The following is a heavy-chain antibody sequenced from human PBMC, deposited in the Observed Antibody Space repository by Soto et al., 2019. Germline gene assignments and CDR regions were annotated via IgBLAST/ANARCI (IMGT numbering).Heavy chain of an antibody. V-gene: IGHV1-8*01. J-gene: IGHJ1*01. Sequence: QVQLVQSGAEVKKPGASVKVSCKASGYSFTRYDINWVRQATGQGLEWMGWMNPNSGNTGYAQKFQGRVTMTRNTSISTAYMELSSLRSEDTAVYYCARVSMGSSSEDFQHWGQGTLVTVSS. CDR2: MNPNSGNT. CDR3: ARVSMGSSSEDFQH. CDR1: GYSFTRYD. D-gene: IGHD6-6*01.